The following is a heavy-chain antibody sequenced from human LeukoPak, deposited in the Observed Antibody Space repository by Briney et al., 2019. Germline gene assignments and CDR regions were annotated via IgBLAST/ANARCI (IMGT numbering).Heavy chain of an antibody. Sequence: SETLSLTCAVYGGSFSGYYWSWIRQPPGKGLEWIGEINHSGSTNYNPSLKSRDTISVDKSKNQFSLKLSSVTAEDTAVYYCAREGLSDAFDIWGQGTMVTVSS. V-gene: IGHV4-34*01. D-gene: IGHD3/OR15-3a*01. CDR2: INHSGST. CDR1: GGSFSGYY. CDR3: AREGLSDAFDI. J-gene: IGHJ3*02.